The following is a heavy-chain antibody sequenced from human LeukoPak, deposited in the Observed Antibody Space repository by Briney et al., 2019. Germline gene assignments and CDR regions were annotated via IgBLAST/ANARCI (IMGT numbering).Heavy chain of an antibody. CDR2: IHRVGST. J-gene: IGHJ6*02. CDR3: ARDGGNNSWYGMDV. Sequence: GGSLRLSCAASGFTVSSNYMSWVRQARGKGLEWVSIIHRVGSTFYADSVEGRFTISRDNSKNTQYLQMNSLRVEDTAIYYCARDGGNNSWYGMDVWGQGTTVTVSS. D-gene: IGHD4-23*01. CDR1: GFTVSSNY. V-gene: IGHV3-66*01.